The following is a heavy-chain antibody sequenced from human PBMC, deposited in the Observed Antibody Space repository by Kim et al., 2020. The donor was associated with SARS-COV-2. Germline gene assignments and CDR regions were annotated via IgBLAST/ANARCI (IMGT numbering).Heavy chain of an antibody. CDR3: AIYYYDSSGYI. V-gene: IGHV3-33*01. D-gene: IGHD3-22*01. J-gene: IGHJ4*02. CDR2: IWYDGSNK. Sequence: GGSLRLSCAASGFTFSSYGMHWVRQAPGKGLEWVAVIWYDGSNKYYADSVKGRFTISRDNSKNTLYLQMNSLRAEDTAVYYCAIYYYDSSGYIWGQGTLVFVSS. CDR1: GFTFSSYG.